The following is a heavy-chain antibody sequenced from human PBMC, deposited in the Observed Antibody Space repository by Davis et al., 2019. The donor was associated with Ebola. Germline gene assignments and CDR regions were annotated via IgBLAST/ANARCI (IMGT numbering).Heavy chain of an antibody. D-gene: IGHD3-22*01. Sequence: GESLKISCAASGFTFSSYGMHWVRQAPGKGLEWVAVISYDGSNKYYADSVKGRFTISRDNSKNTLYLQMNSLRAEDTAVYYCARTYYDSSGHAHGMDVWGKGTTVTVSS. J-gene: IGHJ6*04. V-gene: IGHV3-30*03. CDR1: GFTFSSYG. CDR2: ISYDGSNK. CDR3: ARTYYDSSGHAHGMDV.